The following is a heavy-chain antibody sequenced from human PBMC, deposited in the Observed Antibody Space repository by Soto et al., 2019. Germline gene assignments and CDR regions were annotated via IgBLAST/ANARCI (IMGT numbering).Heavy chain of an antibody. CDR2: FYHSGST. CDR1: GGSLRSATYY. Sequence: SETLSLTCAVSGGSLRSATYYWSWIRQHPGKGLEWIGYFYHSGSTYYKPSLRSRVTISLETSKNQFSLNLRSVTDADTAIYYCAREETGNDALDIWGQGTLVAVSS. J-gene: IGHJ3*02. D-gene: IGHD3-9*01. CDR3: AREETGNDALDI. V-gene: IGHV4-31*11.